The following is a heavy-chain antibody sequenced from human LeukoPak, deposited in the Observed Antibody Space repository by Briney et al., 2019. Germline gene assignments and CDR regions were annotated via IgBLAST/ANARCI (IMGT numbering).Heavy chain of an antibody. V-gene: IGHV4-59*01. CDR1: GGSITSDF. D-gene: IGHD5-24*01. CDR3: VRVRHRSGYNYDY. CDR2: IENSGNT. Sequence: KASETLSLTCTVSGGSITSDFWSWIRQPPGKGREWSGYIENSGNTNYNASLKSRVTISADTSKTQSALELYSVTAADTAVYYCVRVRHRSGYNYDYWGQGTLVAVSS. J-gene: IGHJ4*02.